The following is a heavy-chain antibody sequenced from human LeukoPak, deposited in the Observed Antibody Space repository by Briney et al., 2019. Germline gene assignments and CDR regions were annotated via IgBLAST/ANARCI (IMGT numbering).Heavy chain of an antibody. V-gene: IGHV1-8*01. D-gene: IGHD6-25*01. CDR3: ARLGSSDIWFDP. J-gene: IGHJ5*02. CDR2: MNPNSGNT. CDR1: GYTFTSYD. Sequence: ASVKVSCKASGYTFTSYDINWVRQATGQGLEWMGWMNPNSGNTGYAQKFQGRVTMTRNTSISTAYMELSSLRSEDTAVYYCARLGSSDIWFDPWGQGTLVTVSS.